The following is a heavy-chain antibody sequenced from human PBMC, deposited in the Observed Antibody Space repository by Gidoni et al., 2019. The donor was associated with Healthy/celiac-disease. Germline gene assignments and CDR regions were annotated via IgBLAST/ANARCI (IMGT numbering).Heavy chain of an antibody. CDR2: IYYSGST. D-gene: IGHD6-13*01. Sequence: QLQLQESGPGLVKPSEPLSPTCTVSGGSLTSSRYSWGWIRQPPGKGLEWIGSIYYSGSTYYNPALKSRVTISGDTAKNQFSLKLGSVTAADTAVYDCARVHGSSWYNYYYGMDVWGQGTTVTVSS. J-gene: IGHJ6*02. CDR3: ARVHGSSWYNYYYGMDV. V-gene: IGHV4-39*07. CDR1: GGSLTSSRYS.